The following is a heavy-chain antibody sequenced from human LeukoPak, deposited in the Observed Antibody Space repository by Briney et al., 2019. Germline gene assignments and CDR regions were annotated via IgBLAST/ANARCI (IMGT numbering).Heavy chain of an antibody. D-gene: IGHD3-16*01. CDR1: GFTVSSKY. CDR2: IYSGGST. CDR3: ASSPLIYYYGMDV. Sequence: GGSLRLSCAASGFTVSSKYMSWVRQAPGKGLEWVSVIYSGGSTYYADSVKGRFTISRDNSKNTLYLQMNSLRAEDSAVYYCASSPLIYYYGMDVWGQGTTVTVS. V-gene: IGHV3-53*01. J-gene: IGHJ6*02.